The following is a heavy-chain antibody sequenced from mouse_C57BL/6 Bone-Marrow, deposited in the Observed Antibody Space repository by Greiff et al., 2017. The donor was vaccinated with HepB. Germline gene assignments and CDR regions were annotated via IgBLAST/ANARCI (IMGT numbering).Heavy chain of an antibody. V-gene: IGHV5-17*01. D-gene: IGHD2-3*01. J-gene: IGHJ3*01. CDR1: GFTFSDYG. CDR2: ISSGSSTI. CDR3: AGSGYYRLAWFAY. Sequence: EVQGVESGGGLVKPGGSLKLSCAASGFTFSDYGMHWVRQAPEKGLEWVAYISSGSSTIYYADTVKGRFTISRDNAKNTPFLQMTSLRSEDAAMYYCAGSGYYRLAWFAYWGQGTLVTVSA.